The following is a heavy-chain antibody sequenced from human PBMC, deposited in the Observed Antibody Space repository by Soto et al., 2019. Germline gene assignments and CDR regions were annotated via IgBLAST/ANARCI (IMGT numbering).Heavy chain of an antibody. CDR1: GYTFTTYG. CDR2: ISAYNGNT. J-gene: IGHJ6*02. V-gene: IGHV1-18*01. D-gene: IGHD6-13*01. Sequence: QVQLVQSGAEVKKPGASVKVSCKASGYTFTTYGISWVRQAPGQGLEWMGWISAYNGNTNYAQKLQGRVTMTTDTSTSTAYMKLRSLRSDDTAVYYCARGVQQLVPPYQGMDVWGQGTTVTVSS. CDR3: ARGVQQLVPPYQGMDV.